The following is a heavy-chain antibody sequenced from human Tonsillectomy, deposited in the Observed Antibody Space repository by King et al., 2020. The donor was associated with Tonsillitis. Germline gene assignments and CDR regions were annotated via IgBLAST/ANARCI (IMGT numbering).Heavy chain of an antibody. V-gene: IGHV3-7*03. D-gene: IGHD6-13*01. CDR1: GFTFSSYW. Sequence: VQLVESGGGLVQPGGSLRLSCAASGFTFSSYWMSWVRQAPGKGLEGVANIKQDGSEKYYVDSLKVRFTSSRDNAKNSLYLQKNSLRAEDTAVYYCARDRIAAAGTFDCWGQGTLVTVSS. CDR3: ARDRIAAAGTFDC. J-gene: IGHJ4*02. CDR2: IKQDGSEK.